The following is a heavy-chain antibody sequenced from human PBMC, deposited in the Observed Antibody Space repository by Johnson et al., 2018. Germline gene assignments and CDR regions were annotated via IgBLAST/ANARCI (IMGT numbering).Heavy chain of an antibody. V-gene: IGHV1-69*01. CDR2: IIPIFGTA. D-gene: IGHD2-2*01. J-gene: IGHJ6*02. Sequence: QVQLVQSGAEVKKPGSSVKVSCNASGGTFSSYAISWVRQAPGQGLEWMGGIIPIFGTANYAQKFQGRVTITADESTSTAYMELSSLRSEETAVYYCARECGSTSCYPYGMDVWGQGTTVTVSS. CDR3: ARECGSTSCYPYGMDV. CDR1: GGTFSSYA.